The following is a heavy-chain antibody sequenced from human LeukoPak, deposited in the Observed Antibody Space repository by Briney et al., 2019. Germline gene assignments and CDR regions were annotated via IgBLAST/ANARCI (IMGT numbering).Heavy chain of an antibody. CDR3: ARPGGVVALGAFDI. CDR1: GGSISSSSYY. D-gene: IGHD3-22*01. Sequence: SETLSLTCTVSGGSISSSSYYWGWIRQPPGKGLEWIGSIYYSGSTYYNPSLKSRVTISVDTSKNQFSLKLSSVTAADTAVYYCARPGGVVALGAFDIWGQGTMVTVSS. J-gene: IGHJ3*02. V-gene: IGHV4-39*07. CDR2: IYYSGST.